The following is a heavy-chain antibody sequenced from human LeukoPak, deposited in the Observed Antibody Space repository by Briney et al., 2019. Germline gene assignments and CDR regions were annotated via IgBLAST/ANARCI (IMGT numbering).Heavy chain of an antibody. J-gene: IGHJ4*02. CDR3: GKGSIAAAAPSYFDL. CDR2: ISGSGGSK. CDR1: GFTFSIYA. V-gene: IGHV3-23*01. Sequence: GGSLRLSCAASGFTFSIYAMSWASQAPRKGLEWVSAISGSGGSKYYADSVKGRFTISRDNSKNTLYLQMNSLKAEDTAVDYCGKGSIAAAAPSYFDLWGQGTLVSVSS. D-gene: IGHD6-13*01.